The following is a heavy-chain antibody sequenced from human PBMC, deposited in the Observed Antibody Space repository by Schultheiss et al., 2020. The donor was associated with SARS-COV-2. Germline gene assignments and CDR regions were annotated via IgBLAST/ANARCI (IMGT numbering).Heavy chain of an antibody. V-gene: IGHV3-11*04. D-gene: IGHD6-13*01. Sequence: GGSLRLSCAASGFTFSDYYMSWIRQAPGKGLEWVSYISSSGSTIYYADSVKGRFTISRDNAKNSLYLQMNSLRAEDTAVYYCARVGDSSSWSTDWFDPWGQGTLVTVSS. J-gene: IGHJ5*02. CDR3: ARVGDSSSWSTDWFDP. CDR1: GFTFSDYY. CDR2: ISSSGSTI.